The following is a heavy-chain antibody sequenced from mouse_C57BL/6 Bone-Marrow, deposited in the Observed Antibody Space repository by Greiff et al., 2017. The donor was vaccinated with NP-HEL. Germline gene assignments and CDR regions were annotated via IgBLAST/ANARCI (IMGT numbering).Heavy chain of an antibody. V-gene: IGHV6-6*01. CDR1: GFTFSDAW. D-gene: IGHD1-1*02. CDR2: IRNKANNHAT. CDR3: TRELSSYYAMDY. Sequence: EVKVVESGGGLVQPGGSMKLSCAASGFTFSDAWMDWVRQSPEKGLEWVAEIRNKANNHATYYAESVKGRFTISRDDSKSSVYLQMNSLRAEDTGIYYCTRELSSYYAMDYWGQGTSVTVSS. J-gene: IGHJ4*01.